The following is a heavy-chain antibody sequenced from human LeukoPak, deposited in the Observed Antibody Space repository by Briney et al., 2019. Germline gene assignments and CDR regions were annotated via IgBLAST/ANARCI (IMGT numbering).Heavy chain of an antibody. CDR2: IIPIFGTA. Sequence: SVKVSCKASGYTFTGYYMHWVRQAPGQGLEWMGGIIPIFGTANYAQKFQGRVTITADESTSTAYMELSSLRSEDTAVYYCARGLHESNYYDSSGWGQGTLVTVSS. J-gene: IGHJ4*02. D-gene: IGHD3-22*01. CDR3: ARGLHESNYYDSSG. V-gene: IGHV1-69*13. CDR1: GYTFTGYY.